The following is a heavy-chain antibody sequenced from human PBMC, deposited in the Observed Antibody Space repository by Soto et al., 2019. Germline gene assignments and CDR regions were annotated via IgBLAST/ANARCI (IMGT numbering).Heavy chain of an antibody. Sequence: QLQLQESGPGLVKPSETLSLTCTVSGGSISSSSYYWGWIRQPPGKGLGWTGSINYNGSTYYNPSLKSRVTISVDTSKNQFSLKLSSVTAADTAVYYCARHSDIGSTSYSSSWFDPWGQGTLVTVSS. J-gene: IGHJ5*02. CDR3: ARHSDIGSTSYSSSWFDP. CDR1: GGSISSSSYY. D-gene: IGHD6-13*01. CDR2: INYNGST. V-gene: IGHV4-39*01.